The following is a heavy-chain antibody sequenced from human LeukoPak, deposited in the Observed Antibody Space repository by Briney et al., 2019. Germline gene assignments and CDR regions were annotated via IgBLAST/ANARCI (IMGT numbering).Heavy chain of an antibody. CDR3: ARDHLGPSFASYSSSSGTFDY. CDR1: GFTFSDFS. Sequence: GGSLRLSCEASGFTFSDFSMNWVRQAPGKGLEWVSSISSSGNYIYDADSVKGRFTVSRDNAKNSLYLQMNSLRAEDTAIYYCARDHLGPSFASYSSSSGTFDYWGQGTLVTVSS. J-gene: IGHJ4*02. D-gene: IGHD6-6*01. V-gene: IGHV3-21*01. CDR2: ISSSGNYI.